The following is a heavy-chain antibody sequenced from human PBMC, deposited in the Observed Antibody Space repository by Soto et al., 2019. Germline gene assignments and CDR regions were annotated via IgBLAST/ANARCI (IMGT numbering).Heavy chain of an antibody. D-gene: IGHD2-2*01. CDR1: GYTFTSYD. Sequence: QVQLVQSGAEVKKPGASVKVSCKASGYTFTSYDINWVRQATGQGLEWMGWMNPNSGNTGYAQKFQGRVTMTRNTSISTADMELSSLRSEDTAVYYCARGLGYCISTSCYEVGYYYYGMDVWGQGTTVTVSS. V-gene: IGHV1-8*01. CDR3: ARGLGYCISTSCYEVGYYYYGMDV. CDR2: MNPNSGNT. J-gene: IGHJ6*02.